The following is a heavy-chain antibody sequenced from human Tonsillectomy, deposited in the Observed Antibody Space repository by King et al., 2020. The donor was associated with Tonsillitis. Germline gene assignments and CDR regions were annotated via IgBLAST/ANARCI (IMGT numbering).Heavy chain of an antibody. CDR1: GFTFSDYY. Sequence: QLVQSGGGLVKPGGSLRLSCAASGFTFSDYYMSWVRQAPGRGVEWVSYITSSGGTTYYADSVKGRFTISRDNAQNSLYLQMNSLRAEDTAVYYCAGRGVLAAGSGGVYFQHWGPGTLVTGPS. CDR3: AGRGVLAAGSGGVYFQH. J-gene: IGHJ1*01. D-gene: IGHD3-16*01. CDR2: ITSSGGTT. V-gene: IGHV3-11*01.